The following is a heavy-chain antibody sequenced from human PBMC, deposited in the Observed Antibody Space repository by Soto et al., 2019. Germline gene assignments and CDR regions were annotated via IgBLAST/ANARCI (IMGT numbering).Heavy chain of an antibody. CDR3: AREYYGVLTGYYNDY. CDR2: ISSDGTTT. Sequence: EVQLVESGGGLVQSGGSLGLSCVASGFSFRSYWMHWVRQAPGKGLVWVARISSDGTTTTYADSANGRFTVSRDNAANTLYLQMSSRRAEDTAVYYCAREYYGVLTGYYNDYWGQGTLVTVSS. V-gene: IGHV3-74*01. J-gene: IGHJ4*02. D-gene: IGHD3-9*01. CDR1: GFSFRSYW.